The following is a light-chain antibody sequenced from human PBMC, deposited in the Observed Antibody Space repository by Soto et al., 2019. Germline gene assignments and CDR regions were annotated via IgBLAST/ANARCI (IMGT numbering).Light chain of an antibody. Sequence: EIVMTQSPATLSVSPGERATLSCRASQSVSSNLAWYQQKPGQAPRLLIYGASTRATGIPARFSGSGSGTEFTLTISSLQSEDFAVYYWQQYYNWPPITFGQGTRLESK. V-gene: IGKV3-15*01. CDR1: QSVSSN. CDR3: QQYYNWPPIT. J-gene: IGKJ5*01. CDR2: GAS.